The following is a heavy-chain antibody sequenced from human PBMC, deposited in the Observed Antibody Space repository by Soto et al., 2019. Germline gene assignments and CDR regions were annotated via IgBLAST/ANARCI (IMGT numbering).Heavy chain of an antibody. V-gene: IGHV1-18*01. J-gene: IGHJ4*02. D-gene: IGHD6-19*01. Sequence: QVPLVQSGTEMKKAGASVKVSCKTSGYMFNSYGMSWVRQAPGQGLEWLGWISGYNDKTEYAQNFQGRVTLTTETATATVYMELRGLKADDTAVYYCARDETYTSGWYFEYWGQGTLVTVPS. CDR1: GYMFNSYG. CDR2: ISGYNDKT. CDR3: ARDETYTSGWYFEY.